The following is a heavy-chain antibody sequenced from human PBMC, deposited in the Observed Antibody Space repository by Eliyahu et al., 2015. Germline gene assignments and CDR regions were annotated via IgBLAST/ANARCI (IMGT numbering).Heavy chain of an antibody. V-gene: IGHV3-15*01. CDR1: GFTFSNXW. J-gene: IGHJ4*02. Sequence: EVQLVESGGGLVKPGGSLRLSCAASGFTFSNXWXXXVRXAPGKGLEWVGRIKSKTDGGTTDYAAPMKDNFTISRDDSKNTLYLQMNSLKTEDTAVYYCTTEIFSRIYCTNGVCQIHWGQGTLVTVSS. D-gene: IGHD2-8*01. CDR2: IKSKTDGGTT. CDR3: TTEIFSRIYCTNGVCQIH.